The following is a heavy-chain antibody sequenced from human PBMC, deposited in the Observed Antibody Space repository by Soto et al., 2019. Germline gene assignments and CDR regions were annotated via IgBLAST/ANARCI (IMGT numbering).Heavy chain of an antibody. V-gene: IGHV4-31*03. CDR3: ARAYDGGGYSYSPFIY. CDR1: GGSIISGDHY. D-gene: IGHD3-22*01. J-gene: IGHJ4*02. CDR2: IDYAGST. Sequence: SETLSLTCTVSGGSIISGDHYWSWIRQHPGKGLEWIGYIDYAGSTSYNPSLKSRVTISVDTSKNQFSLKLTSVTAADTALYFCARAYDGGGYSYSPFIYWGLGTLVTVSS.